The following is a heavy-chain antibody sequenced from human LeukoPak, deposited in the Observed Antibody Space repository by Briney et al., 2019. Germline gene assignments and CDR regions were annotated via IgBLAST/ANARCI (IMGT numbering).Heavy chain of an antibody. CDR1: GFTFSSSW. CDR2: ISGSGGST. V-gene: IGHV3-23*01. CDR3: EVYGMDV. J-gene: IGHJ6*02. Sequence: GGSLRLSCAASGFTFSSSWMTWVRQAPGKGLEWVSAISGSGGSTYYADSVKGRFTISRDNSKNTLYLQMNSLRAGDTAVYYCEVYGMDVWGQGTTVTVSS.